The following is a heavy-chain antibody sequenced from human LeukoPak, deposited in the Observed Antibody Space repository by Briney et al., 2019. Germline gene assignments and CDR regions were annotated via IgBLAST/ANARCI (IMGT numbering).Heavy chain of an antibody. CDR3: ATTSTYSSSWYPYYYYMDV. Sequence: SETLSLTCTVSGYSISTGYYWDWIRQPPGKGLEWIGTFYHGGSTYYNPSLKSRVTISVDTSKNQFSLRLNSVTAADTAVYYCATTSTYSSSWYPYYYYMDVWGKGTTVTISS. J-gene: IGHJ6*03. V-gene: IGHV4-38-2*02. CDR1: GYSISTGYY. CDR2: FYHGGST. D-gene: IGHD6-13*01.